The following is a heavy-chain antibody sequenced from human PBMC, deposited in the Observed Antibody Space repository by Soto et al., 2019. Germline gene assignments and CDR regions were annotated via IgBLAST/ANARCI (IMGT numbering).Heavy chain of an antibody. J-gene: IGHJ6*02. CDR2: IWYDGSNK. Sequence: QVQLVESGGGVAQPGRSLRLSCTVSGFRFSGHAMHWVRQAPGKGLEWVTQIWYDGSNKYYAVSVKGRFTITRDNSKNTLYLQMNSLRVEDTAVYYCARDGQGLAPYALDVWGQGTSVTVSS. D-gene: IGHD6-19*01. CDR3: ARDGQGLAPYALDV. V-gene: IGHV3-33*01. CDR1: GFRFSGHA.